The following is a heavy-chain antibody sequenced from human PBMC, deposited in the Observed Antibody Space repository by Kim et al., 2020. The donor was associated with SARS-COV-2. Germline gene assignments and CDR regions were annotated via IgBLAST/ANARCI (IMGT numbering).Heavy chain of an antibody. CDR3: ARRVYSYGSHYFDY. J-gene: IGHJ4*02. CDR1: GGSISSSSYY. D-gene: IGHD5-18*01. V-gene: IGHV4-39*01. Sequence: SETLSLTCTVSGGSISSSSYYWGWIRQPPGKGLEWIGSIYYSGSTYYNPSLKSRVTISVDTSKNQFSLKLSSVTAADTAVYYCARRVYSYGSHYFDYWGQGTLVTVSS. CDR2: IYYSGST.